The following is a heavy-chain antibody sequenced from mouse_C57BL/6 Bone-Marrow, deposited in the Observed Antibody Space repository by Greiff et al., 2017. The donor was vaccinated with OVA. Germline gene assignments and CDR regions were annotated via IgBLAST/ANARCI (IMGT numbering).Heavy chain of an antibody. D-gene: IGHD1-1*01. J-gene: IGHJ1*03. CDR1: GYTFTSYG. CDR2: IYIGNGYT. V-gene: IGHV1-58*01. Sequence: VQLKESGAELVRPGSSVKMSCKTSGYTFTSYGINWVKQRPGQGLEWIGYIYIGNGYTEYNEKFKGKATLTSDTSSSTAYLQLSSLTSEDSAIYFCASDLDYYGSSEEWYFGVWGTGTTVTVSS. CDR3: ASDLDYYGSSEEWYFGV.